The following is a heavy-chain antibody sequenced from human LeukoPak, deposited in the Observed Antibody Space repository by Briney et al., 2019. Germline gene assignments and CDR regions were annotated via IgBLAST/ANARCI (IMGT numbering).Heavy chain of an antibody. V-gene: IGHV3-33*06. J-gene: IGHJ4*02. D-gene: IGHD6-6*01. CDR2: IWYDESNK. CDR1: GFTFSSYG. Sequence: GGSLRLSCAASGFTFSSYGMHWVRQAPGKGLEWVAVIWYDESNKYYADYVKGRFTISRDNSKNTLYLQMNSLRAEDTAVYYCAKETSSIAARRSFDYWGQGTLVTVSS. CDR3: AKETSSIAARRSFDY.